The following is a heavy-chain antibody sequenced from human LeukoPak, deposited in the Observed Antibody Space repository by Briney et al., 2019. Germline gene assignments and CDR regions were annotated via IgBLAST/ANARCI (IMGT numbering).Heavy chain of an antibody. CDR3: ARVKRDCSGGTCYSYDY. V-gene: IGHV3-23*01. Sequence: GGSLRLSCAASGFTFSSYAMSWVRQAPGKGLERVSAISGNGDITYYADSVRGRFTISRDNSKNTLYLQMNSLRAEDTAVYYCARVKRDCSGGTCYSYDYWGQGTLVTVSS. CDR2: ISGNGDIT. J-gene: IGHJ4*02. D-gene: IGHD2-15*01. CDR1: GFTFSSYA.